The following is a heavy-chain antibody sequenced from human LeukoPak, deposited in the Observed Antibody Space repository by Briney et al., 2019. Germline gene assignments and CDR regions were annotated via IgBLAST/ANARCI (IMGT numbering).Heavy chain of an antibody. CDR3: ATRTRMTTVTTLGFDP. Sequence: SETLSLTCTVSGGSISSYYWSWIRQPPGKGLEWIGYIYYSGSTNYNPSLKSRVTISVDTSKNQFSLKLSSVTAADTAVYYCATRTRMTTVTTLGFDPWGQGTLVTVSS. J-gene: IGHJ5*02. CDR1: GGSISSYY. CDR2: IYYSGST. D-gene: IGHD4-17*01. V-gene: IGHV4-59*12.